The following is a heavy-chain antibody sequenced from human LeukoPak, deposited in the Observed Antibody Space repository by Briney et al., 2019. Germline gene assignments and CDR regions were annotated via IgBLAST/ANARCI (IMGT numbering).Heavy chain of an antibody. D-gene: IGHD3-3*01. Sequence: GGSLRLSCAASGFTFSSYGMHWVRQAPGKGLEWVAVIWYDGSDKYYADSVKGRFTISRDNTKNSLYLQMNSLRAEDTAVFYCARDQYDTWSRRGNFDSWGQGTLVIVSS. CDR3: ARDQYDTWSRRGNFDS. J-gene: IGHJ4*02. CDR1: GFTFSSYG. V-gene: IGHV3-33*01. CDR2: IWYDGSDK.